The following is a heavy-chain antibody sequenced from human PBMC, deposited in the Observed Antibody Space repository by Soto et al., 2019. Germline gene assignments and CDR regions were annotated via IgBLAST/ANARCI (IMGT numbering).Heavy chain of an antibody. CDR3: ARELASPMVNDYYYYYGMDV. CDR1: GGSVSSGSYY. V-gene: IGHV4-61*01. Sequence: SETLSLTCTVSGGSVSSGSYYWSWIRQPPGKGLEWIGYVYYSGSTNYNPSLKSRVTISVDTSKNQFSLKLRSVTAADTAVYYCARELASPMVNDYYYYYGMDVWGQGTTVTVSS. J-gene: IGHJ6*02. D-gene: IGHD3-10*01. CDR2: VYYSGST.